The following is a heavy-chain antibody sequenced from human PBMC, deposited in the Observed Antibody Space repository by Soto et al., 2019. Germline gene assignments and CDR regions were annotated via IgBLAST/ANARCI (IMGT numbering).Heavy chain of an antibody. V-gene: IGHV3-15*01. CDR3: TTGSTSTKNY. Sequence: EVQLVESGGGLVIPGGSLRLSCAASGFTFSNAWLSWVRQAPGKGLEWVGRIKSKNDGGTTDYTAPVKGRFTISRDDSKNTLYLQMNSLKIEDTAVYYCTTGSTSTKNYWGQGTLVTVSS. J-gene: IGHJ4*02. CDR1: GFTFSNAW. D-gene: IGHD6-6*01. CDR2: IKSKNDGGTT.